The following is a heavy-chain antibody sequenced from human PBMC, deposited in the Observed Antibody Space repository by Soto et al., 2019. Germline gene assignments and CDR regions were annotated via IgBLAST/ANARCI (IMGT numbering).Heavy chain of an antibody. CDR2: IDPSDSYT. Sequence: GESLKISCKGSGYSFTSYWISWVRQMPGKGLEWMGRIDPSDSYTNYSPSFQGHVTISADKSISTAYLQWSSLKASDTAMYYCARQGYCSSTSCHIPYYYYGMDVWGQGTTVTVSS. J-gene: IGHJ6*02. CDR1: GYSFTSYW. CDR3: ARQGYCSSTSCHIPYYYYGMDV. V-gene: IGHV5-10-1*01. D-gene: IGHD2-2*01.